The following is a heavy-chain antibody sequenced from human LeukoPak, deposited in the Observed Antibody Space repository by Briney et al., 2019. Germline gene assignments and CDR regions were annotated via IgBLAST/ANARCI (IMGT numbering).Heavy chain of an antibody. D-gene: IGHD2-15*01. V-gene: IGHV3-53*01. CDR2: IFGAGTT. Sequence: GGSLRLSCAASGFTLSGDYMSWVRQAPGKGLEWVSVIFGAGTTYYADSVKGRFTISRDNSKNTLYLQMNSLRAEDTAVYYCARAIQFGGYFDYWGQGTLVTAST. CDR1: GFTLSGDY. J-gene: IGHJ4*02. CDR3: ARAIQFGGYFDY.